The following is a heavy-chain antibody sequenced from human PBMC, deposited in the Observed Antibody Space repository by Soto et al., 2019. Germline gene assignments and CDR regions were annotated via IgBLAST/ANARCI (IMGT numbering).Heavy chain of an antibody. CDR2: ISAYNGNT. J-gene: IGHJ6*03. D-gene: IGHD5-12*01. V-gene: IGHV1-18*01. CDR3: ARDLRGYSGYGEGYYYYMDV. Sequence: ASVKVSCKASGYTFTSYVISWVRQAPGQGLEWMGWISAYNGNTNYAQKLQGRVTMTTDTSTSTAYMELRSLRSDDTAVYYCARDLRGYSGYGEGYYYYMDVWGKGTTVTVSS. CDR1: GYTFTSYV.